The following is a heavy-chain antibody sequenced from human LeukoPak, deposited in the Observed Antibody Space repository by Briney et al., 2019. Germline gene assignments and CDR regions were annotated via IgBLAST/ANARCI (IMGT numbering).Heavy chain of an antibody. J-gene: IGHJ4*02. CDR2: IYYSGTT. D-gene: IGHD6-13*01. V-gene: IGHV4-59*01. CDR3: ARGVYIAAAQYAY. Sequence: SETLSLTRTVSGGSISSYYWSRIRQPPGKGLEWIGYIYYSGTTNYNPSLKSRVTISVDTSKNQFSLKLSSVTAADTAVYYCARGVYIAAAQYAYWGQGTLVTVSS. CDR1: GGSISSYY.